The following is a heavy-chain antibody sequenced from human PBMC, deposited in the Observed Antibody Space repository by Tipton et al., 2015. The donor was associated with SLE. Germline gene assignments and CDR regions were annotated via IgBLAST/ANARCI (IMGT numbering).Heavy chain of an antibody. Sequence: SLRLSCAASGFPFTNVWMHWVRQAPGKGLEWVSAISGSGGSTYYADSVKGRFTISRDNSKNTLYLQMNSLRAEDTAVYYCAKDRLVQGVISYFDYWGQGTLVTVSS. CDR2: ISGSGGST. CDR1: GFPFTNVW. V-gene: IGHV3-23*01. D-gene: IGHD3-10*01. CDR3: AKDRLVQGVISYFDY. J-gene: IGHJ4*02.